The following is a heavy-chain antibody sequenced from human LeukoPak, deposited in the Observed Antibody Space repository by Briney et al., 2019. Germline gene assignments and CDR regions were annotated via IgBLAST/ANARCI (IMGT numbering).Heavy chain of an antibody. CDR2: ISWDGGST. V-gene: IGHV3-43*01. D-gene: IGHD2-2*01. CDR1: GFTFDDYT. CDR3: AKASVVVGPLAYYYYGMDV. J-gene: IGHJ6*02. Sequence: GGSLRLSCAASGFTFDDYTMHWVRQAPGKGLEWVCLISWDGGSTYYADSVKGRFTISRDNSKNSLYLQMNSLRTEDTALYYCAKASVVVGPLAYYYYGMDVWGQGTTVTVSS.